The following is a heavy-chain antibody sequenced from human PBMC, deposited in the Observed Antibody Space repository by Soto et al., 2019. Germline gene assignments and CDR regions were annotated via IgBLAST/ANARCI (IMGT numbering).Heavy chain of an antibody. J-gene: IGHJ5*02. D-gene: IGHD3-3*01. CDR2: IYWNDDK. V-gene: IGHV2-5*01. CDR1: GFSLSTSGVG. CDR3: AQNYFGDFWSGYLHP. Sequence: SGPTLVNPTQTLTLTCTFSGFSLSTSGVGVGWIRQPPVKALEWLALIYWNDDKRYSPSLKSRLTITKDTSKNQVVLTMTNMDPVDTAKYYRAQNYFGDFWSGYLHPWGQGTLVTVSS.